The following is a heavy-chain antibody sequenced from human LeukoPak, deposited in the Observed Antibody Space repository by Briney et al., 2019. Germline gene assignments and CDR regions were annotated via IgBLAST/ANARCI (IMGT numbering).Heavy chain of an antibody. CDR2: ISGSGGST. CDR3: ARGPHSYGHYFDY. V-gene: IGHV3-23*01. D-gene: IGHD5-18*01. J-gene: IGHJ4*02. CDR1: GFTFSSYA. Sequence: PGGSLRLSCAASGFTFSSYAMSWVRQAPGKGLEWVSAISGSGGSTYYADSVKGRFTISRDNAKNSLYLQMNSLRAEDTAVYYCARGPHSYGHYFDYWGQGTLVTVSS.